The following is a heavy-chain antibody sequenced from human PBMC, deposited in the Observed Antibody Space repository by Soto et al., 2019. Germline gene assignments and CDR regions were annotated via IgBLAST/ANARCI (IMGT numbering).Heavy chain of an antibody. V-gene: IGHV4-59*01. CDR3: ARDRVPNSSGWSGAFDI. D-gene: IGHD6-19*01. J-gene: IGHJ3*02. CDR2: IYYSGST. Sequence: PSETLSLTCTVSGGSISSYYWSWIRQPPGKGLEWIGYIYYSGSTNYNPSLRSRVTISVDTSKNQFSLKLSSVTAADTAVYYCARDRVPNSSGWSGAFDIWGQGTMVTVSS. CDR1: GGSISSYY.